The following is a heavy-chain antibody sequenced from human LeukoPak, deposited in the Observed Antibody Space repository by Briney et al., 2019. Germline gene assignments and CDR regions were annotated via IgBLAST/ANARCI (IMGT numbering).Heavy chain of an antibody. J-gene: IGHJ4*02. V-gene: IGHV3-21*04. CDR1: GFTFSTYS. CDR3: ARWGRTYNILTGYSY. CDR2: ITRSSYI. Sequence: GGSLRLSCAASGFTFSTYSMNWVRQAPGKGLEWVSSITRSSYIYYADSVKGRFTISRDNAKNSLYLHMNSLRSEDTAVYYCARWGRTYNILTGYSYWGQGTLVTVSS. D-gene: IGHD3-9*01.